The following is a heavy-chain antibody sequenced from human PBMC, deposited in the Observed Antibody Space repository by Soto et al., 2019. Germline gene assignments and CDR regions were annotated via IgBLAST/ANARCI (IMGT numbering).Heavy chain of an antibody. CDR2: IYYSGST. V-gene: IGHV4-31*03. CDR1: GGSISSGGYY. J-gene: IGHJ3*02. CDR3: AREDKGMIVVRPDAFDI. Sequence: SETLSLTCTVSGGSISSGGYYWSWIRQHPGKGLEWIGYIYYSGSTYYNPSLKSRVTISVDKSKNQFSLKLSSVTAADTAVYYCAREDKGMIVVRPDAFDIWGQGTMVTVSS. D-gene: IGHD3-22*01.